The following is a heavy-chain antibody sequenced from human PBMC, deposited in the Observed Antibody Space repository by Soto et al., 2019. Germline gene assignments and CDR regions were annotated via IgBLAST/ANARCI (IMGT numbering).Heavy chain of an antibody. CDR2: IYHSGTT. V-gene: IGHV4-31*03. CDR3: ARDEDPGSGLSGGMDV. J-gene: IGHJ6*02. CDR1: GGSISSDDFF. Sequence: QVQLQESGPGLVKPSETLSLSCNVSGGSISSDDFFWSWVRQHPARGLEWIGYIYHSGTTYYNPSLQSRITISVDTSKNQFSLKLRSVTAADTAVYFCARDEDPGSGLSGGMDVWGQGTAVTVS. D-gene: IGHD3-10*01.